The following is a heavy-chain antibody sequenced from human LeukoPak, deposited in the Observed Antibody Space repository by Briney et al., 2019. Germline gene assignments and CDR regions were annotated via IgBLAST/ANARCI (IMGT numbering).Heavy chain of an antibody. Sequence: VASVTVSCMASGGTFSIYAISWVRQAPGQGLAWMGRIIPILGIANYAQKFQGRVTITADESTSTAYTELSSLRSEDTAVYYCARCYDLWSGYYRWLDPWGQGTLVTVSS. CDR2: IIPILGIA. CDR1: GGTFSIYA. V-gene: IGHV1-69*04. CDR3: ARCYDLWSGYYRWLDP. J-gene: IGHJ5*02. D-gene: IGHD3-3*01.